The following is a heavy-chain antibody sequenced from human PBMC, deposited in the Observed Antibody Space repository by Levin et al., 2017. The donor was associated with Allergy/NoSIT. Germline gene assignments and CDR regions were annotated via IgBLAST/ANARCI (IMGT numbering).Heavy chain of an antibody. J-gene: IGHJ4*02. D-gene: IGHD6-19*01. CDR3: ARIDSSGWYEEDY. CDR2: ISSSGSTI. CDR1: GFTFSSYE. V-gene: IGHV3-48*03. Sequence: GGSLRLSCAASGFTFSSYEMNWVRQAPGKGLEWVSYISSSGSTIYYADSVKGRFTISRDNAKNSLYLQMNSLRAEDTAVYYCARIDSSGWYEEDYWGQGTLVTVSS.